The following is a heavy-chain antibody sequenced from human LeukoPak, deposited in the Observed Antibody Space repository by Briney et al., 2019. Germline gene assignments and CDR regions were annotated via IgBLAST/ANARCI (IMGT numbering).Heavy chain of an antibody. D-gene: IGHD1-26*01. Sequence: AGSLRLSCVASGFTFNTYEMHWVRQAPGKGLEWVSYISRSGSAIYYADSVKGRFTISRDNAKNSLYLQMNSLRAEDTAVYYCARDKYSGSYHLFDYWGQGTLVTVSS. CDR1: GFTFNTYE. V-gene: IGHV3-48*03. J-gene: IGHJ4*02. CDR2: ISRSGSAI. CDR3: ARDKYSGSYHLFDY.